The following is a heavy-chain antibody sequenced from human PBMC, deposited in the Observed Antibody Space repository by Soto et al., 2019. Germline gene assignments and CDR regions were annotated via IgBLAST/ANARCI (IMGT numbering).Heavy chain of an antibody. D-gene: IGHD3-10*01. CDR2: IKSKTEGGTT. Sequence: EVQLVESGGGLVKPGGSLRLSCAASGFTFSNAWMSWVRQAPGKGLEWVGRIKSKTEGGTTDYAAPVKGRFTISRDDSKNTLYLQMNSLKTEDTAVYYCTRDGSGVGYWGQGTLVTVSS. CDR3: TRDGSGVGY. J-gene: IGHJ4*02. CDR1: GFTFSNAW. V-gene: IGHV3-15*01.